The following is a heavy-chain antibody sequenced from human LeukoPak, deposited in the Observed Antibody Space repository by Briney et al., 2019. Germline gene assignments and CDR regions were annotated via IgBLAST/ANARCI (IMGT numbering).Heavy chain of an antibody. J-gene: IGHJ3*02. CDR3: VRHCCSSPSKRTFDI. CDR1: GDSIRSSDYY. Sequence: SETLSLTCTVSGDSIRSSDYYWGCIRQSPGKGLEWIGTISDGGRTYYNPSLKSRIIISVDTSKNQFSLQLSSVTAADTAVYYCVRHCCSSPSKRTFDIWGQGALVAVSS. CDR2: ISDGGRT. V-gene: IGHV4-39*01. D-gene: IGHD2-15*01.